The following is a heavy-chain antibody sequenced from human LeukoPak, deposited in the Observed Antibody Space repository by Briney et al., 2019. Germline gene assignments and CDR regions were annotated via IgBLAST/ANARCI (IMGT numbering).Heavy chain of an antibody. D-gene: IGHD5-12*01. Sequence: SETLSLTCTVSGGSISSSSYSWGWIRQPPGKGLEWIGSIYYSGNTFYNPSLKSRVTISVDTSKNQFSLKLSSVTAADTAVYYCARDIVATIGGVFDYWGQGTLVTVSS. CDR1: GGSISSSSYS. CDR3: ARDIVATIGGVFDY. V-gene: IGHV4-39*01. J-gene: IGHJ4*02. CDR2: IYYSGNT.